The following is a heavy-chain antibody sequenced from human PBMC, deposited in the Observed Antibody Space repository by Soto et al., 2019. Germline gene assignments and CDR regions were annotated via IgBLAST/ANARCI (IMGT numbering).Heavy chain of an antibody. CDR2: IDPSDSYT. CDR1: GYSFTSYW. D-gene: IGHD3-22*01. J-gene: IGHJ4*02. Sequence: PGESLKIACNGSGYSFTSYWISWVRQMPGKGLEWMGRIDPSDSYTNYSPSFQGHVTISADKSISTAYLQWSSLKTSDTAMYYCARHDSGPFDYWGQGTLVTVSS. V-gene: IGHV5-10-1*01. CDR3: ARHDSGPFDY.